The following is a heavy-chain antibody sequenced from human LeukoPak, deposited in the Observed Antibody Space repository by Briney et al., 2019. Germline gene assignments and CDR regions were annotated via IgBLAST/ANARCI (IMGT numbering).Heavy chain of an antibody. V-gene: IGHV4-34*09. J-gene: IGHJ4*02. D-gene: IGHD3-3*01. CDR1: GGSFSGYY. CDR3: ARGVYDFWSGHLYYFDY. Sequence: PSETLSLTCAVYGGSFSGYYWSWIRQPPGKGLEWIGEINHSGSTNYNPSLKSRVTISVDTSKNQFSLKLSSVTAADTAVYYCARGVYDFWSGHLYYFDYWGQGTLVTVSS. CDR2: INHSGST.